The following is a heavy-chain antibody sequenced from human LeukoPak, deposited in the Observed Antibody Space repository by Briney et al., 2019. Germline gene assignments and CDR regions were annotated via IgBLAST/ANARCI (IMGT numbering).Heavy chain of an antibody. D-gene: IGHD2-2*01. CDR1: GFTFSSYG. CDR3: ARDQYQLRSYYYGMDV. CDR2: ISYDGSNK. Sequence: GRSLRLSCAASGFTFSSYGMHWVRQAPGKGLEWVAVISYDGSNKYYADSVKGRFTISRDNSKNTLYLQMNSLRAEDTAAYYCARDQYQLRSYYYGMDVWGQGTTVTVSS. V-gene: IGHV3-30*03. J-gene: IGHJ6*01.